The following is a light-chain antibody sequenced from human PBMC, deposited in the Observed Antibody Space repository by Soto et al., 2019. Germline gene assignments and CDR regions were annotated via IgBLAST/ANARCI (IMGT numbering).Light chain of an antibody. CDR3: QQYDYWWT. CDR2: GAS. Sequence: EIVLTQSPGTLSLSPGERAPLSCRASQSVSTNLAWYQQKPGQVPSLLIYGASTRATGVPARFSGSGSGTEFTLTIGSLQSEDYALFYCQQYDYWWTFGQGTKVDIK. V-gene: IGKV3-15*01. CDR1: QSVSTN. J-gene: IGKJ1*01.